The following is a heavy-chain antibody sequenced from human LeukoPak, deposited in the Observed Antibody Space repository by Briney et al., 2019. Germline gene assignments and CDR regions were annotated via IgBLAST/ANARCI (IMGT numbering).Heavy chain of an antibody. CDR2: INTNTGNP. Sequence: GASVKVSCKASGYTFTSYAMNWVRQAPGQGLEWMGWINTNTGNPTYAQGFTGRFVFSLDTSVSTAYLQISSLKAEDTAVYYCARDGVRGVIRDFDYWGQGTLVTVSS. CDR1: GYTFTSYA. D-gene: IGHD3-10*01. J-gene: IGHJ4*02. V-gene: IGHV7-4-1*02. CDR3: ARDGVRGVIRDFDY.